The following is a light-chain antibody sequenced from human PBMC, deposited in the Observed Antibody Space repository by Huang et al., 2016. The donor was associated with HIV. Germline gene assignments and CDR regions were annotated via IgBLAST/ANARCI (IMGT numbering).Light chain of an antibody. CDR3: LLDYTYPWT. CDR1: QDIGND. CDR2: TAS. V-gene: IGKV1-6*01. J-gene: IGKJ1*01. Sequence: AIQMTQSPASLSASVGDRVTITCRASQDIGNDLGWYQQRLGKAPKLLVSTASHLQSGVPSRFTGSGSGTHFTLTISGLQPEDFATYYCLLDYTYPWTFGQGTKVEI.